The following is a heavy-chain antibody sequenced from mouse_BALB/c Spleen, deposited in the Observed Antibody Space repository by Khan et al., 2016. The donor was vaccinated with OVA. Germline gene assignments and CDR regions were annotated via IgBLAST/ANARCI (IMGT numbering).Heavy chain of an antibody. CDR2: IDPFSGGI. CDR1: GYSFTSYY. J-gene: IGHJ3*01. D-gene: IGHD2-2*01. CDR3: TRHGYVAWFTY. V-gene: IGHV1S135*01. Sequence: VQLKQSGPELMKPGASVKISCKASGYSFTSYYIHWIMQSHGKSLEWIGYIDPFSGGITYNQKFKGKATLTVDKSSSTAYIYFSNLTSEDSAVYYCTRHGYVAWFTYWGQGTLVPVSA.